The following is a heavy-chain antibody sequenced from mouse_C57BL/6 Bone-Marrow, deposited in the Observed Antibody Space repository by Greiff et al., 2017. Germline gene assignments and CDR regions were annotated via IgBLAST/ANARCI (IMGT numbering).Heavy chain of an antibody. CDR3: ARGIIPDY. V-gene: IGHV1-50*01. CDR1: GYTFTSYW. D-gene: IGHD5-1-1*01. J-gene: IGHJ4*01. Sequence: QVQLQQPGAELVKPGASVKLSCKASGYTFTSYWMQWVKQRPGQGLEWIGEIDPSDSYTNYNQKFKGKATLTVDTSSSTAYMQLSSLTSEDSAVYYCARGIIPDYWGQGTSVTVSS. CDR2: IDPSDSYT.